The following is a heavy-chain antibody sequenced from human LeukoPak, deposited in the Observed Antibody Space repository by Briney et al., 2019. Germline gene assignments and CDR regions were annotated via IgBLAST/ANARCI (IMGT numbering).Heavy chain of an antibody. J-gene: IGHJ1*01. V-gene: IGHV4-39*07. CDR2: ISGSGRT. CDR1: GGSISSSAYY. D-gene: IGHD6-19*01. CDR3: VRGAGWYDAQYFQL. Sequence: PSETLSLTCSVSGGSISSSAYYWGWIRQPPGKGPGWIGSISGSGRTYDNPSLKSRVTISVDTSKNEFSLRLRSVTAADTAVYYCVRGAGWYDAQYFQLWGQGTLVSVGS.